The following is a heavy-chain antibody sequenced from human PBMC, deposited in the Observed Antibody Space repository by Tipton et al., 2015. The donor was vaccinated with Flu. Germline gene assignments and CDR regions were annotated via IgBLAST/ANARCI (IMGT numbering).Heavy chain of an antibody. J-gene: IGHJ4*02. D-gene: IGHD2-15*01. V-gene: IGHV1-2*06. CDR2: INPNSGGT. Sequence: QVQLVQSGAEVKKPGASVKVSCKASGYTFTGYYMHWVRQAPGQGLEWMGRINPNSGGTNYAQKFQGRVTMTRDTSISTAYMELSRLRSDDTAVYYCARLSSACIDRYCSGGSCFIGGDYWGQGTLVTVSS. CDR1: GYTFTGYY. CDR3: ARLSSACIDRYCSGGSCFIGGDY.